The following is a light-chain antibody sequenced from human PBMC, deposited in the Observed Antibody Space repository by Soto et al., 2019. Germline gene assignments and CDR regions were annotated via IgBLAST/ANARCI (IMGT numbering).Light chain of an antibody. Sequence: DIKMTQSPSSLSPSVGDRVTITCRAIQGISNYLAWYQQKPGKVPKLLIYAASTLQSGVPSRFSGSGSGTDFTLTISSLQPEDVATYYCQKYNSAPPLTFGGGNKVEIK. V-gene: IGKV1-27*01. CDR2: AAS. CDR3: QKYNSAPPLT. CDR1: QGISNY. J-gene: IGKJ4*01.